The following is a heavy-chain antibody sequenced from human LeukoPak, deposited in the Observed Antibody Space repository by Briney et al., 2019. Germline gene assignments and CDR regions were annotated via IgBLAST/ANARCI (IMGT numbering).Heavy chain of an antibody. J-gene: IGHJ4*02. D-gene: IGHD3-3*01. Sequence: KPGGSLRLSCAASGFTFSSYSVNWVRQAPGKGLEWVSSISSSSSYIYYADSVKGRFTISRDNAKNSLYLQMNSLRAEDTAVYYCAGAYDFWSGYPYYFDYWGQGTLVTVSS. V-gene: IGHV3-21*01. CDR3: AGAYDFWSGYPYYFDY. CDR2: ISSSSSYI. CDR1: GFTFSSYS.